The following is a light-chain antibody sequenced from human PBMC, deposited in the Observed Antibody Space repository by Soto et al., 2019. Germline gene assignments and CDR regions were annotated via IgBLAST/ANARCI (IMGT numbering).Light chain of an antibody. J-gene: IGKJ5*01. CDR2: GAS. V-gene: IGKV3-20*01. CDR3: QRYGTSPPVT. Sequence: EIVLTQSPGTLSLSPGERATLSCRASQSVSSSYLAWYQQKPGQAPRLLIYGASSRATGIPDRFSGSGSGPDFTLTFSGLEPEDFEGNYCQRYGTSPPVTFGQGPRREIK. CDR1: QSVSSSY.